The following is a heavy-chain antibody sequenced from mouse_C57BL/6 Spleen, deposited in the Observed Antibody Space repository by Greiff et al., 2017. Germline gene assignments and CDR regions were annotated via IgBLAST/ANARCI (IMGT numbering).Heavy chain of an antibody. Sequence: VQLQQSGTVLARPGASVKMSCKTSGYTFTSYWMHWVKQRPGQGLEWIGAIYPGNSDTSYNQKFKGKAKLTAVTSASTAYMELSSLTNEDSAVYYWTRTYSNYERSYYAMDYWGQGTSVTVSS. V-gene: IGHV1-5*01. J-gene: IGHJ4*01. D-gene: IGHD2-5*01. CDR2: IYPGNSDT. CDR3: TRTYSNYERSYYAMDY. CDR1: GYTFTSYW.